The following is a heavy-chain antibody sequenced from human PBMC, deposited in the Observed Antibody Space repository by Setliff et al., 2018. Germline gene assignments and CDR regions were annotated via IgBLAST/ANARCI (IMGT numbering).Heavy chain of an antibody. V-gene: IGHV3-23*01. CDR2: SSVGKT. J-gene: IGHJ4*02. Sequence: PGGSLRLSCEASGFSFSDYAMSWVRQAPGKGLEWVSGSSVGKTDYTDSVKGRFTISGDTSKNALYLQMNSLRAEDTAVYYCRLWFGELSRDYWGPGTLVTVSS. CDR3: RLWFGELSRDY. D-gene: IGHD3-10*01. CDR1: GFSFSDYA.